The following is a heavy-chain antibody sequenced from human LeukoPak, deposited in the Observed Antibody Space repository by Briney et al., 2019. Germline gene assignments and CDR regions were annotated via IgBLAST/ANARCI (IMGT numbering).Heavy chain of an antibody. J-gene: IGHJ6*03. Sequence: GESLKISCQGSGYSFTSYWIGWVRQMPGKGLEWMGIIYPPDSDTRYSPSFQGQVTISADKSISTAYLQWSSLEASDTAVYYCARLLLEVGYYYYMDVWGRGTTVTVSS. CDR3: ARLLLEVGYYYYMDV. V-gene: IGHV5-51*01. D-gene: IGHD1-1*01. CDR2: IYPPDSDT. CDR1: GYSFTSYW.